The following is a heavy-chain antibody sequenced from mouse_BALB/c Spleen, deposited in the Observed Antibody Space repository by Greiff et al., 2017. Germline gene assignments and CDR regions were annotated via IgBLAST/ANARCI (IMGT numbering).Heavy chain of an antibody. CDR1: GYNFTSYW. Sequence: VQLQQPGAELVKPGTSVKLSCKASGYNFTSYWINWVKLRPGQGLEWIGDIYPGSGSTNYNEKFKSKATLTVDTSSSTAYMQLSSLASEDSALYYCARGLRRWYFDVWGAGTTVTVSS. V-gene: IGHV1-55*01. J-gene: IGHJ1*01. D-gene: IGHD2-4*01. CDR3: ARGLRRWYFDV. CDR2: IYPGSGST.